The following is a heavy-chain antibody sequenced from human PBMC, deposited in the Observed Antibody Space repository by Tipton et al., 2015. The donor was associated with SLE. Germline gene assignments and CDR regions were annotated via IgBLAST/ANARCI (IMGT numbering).Heavy chain of an antibody. CDR2: SISHSGST. CDR3: ARHVDPTDYYYYAVDV. CDR1: GFTFSSYA. Sequence: LRLSCAASGFTFSSYAMGWVRQAPGKGLEWIGESISHSGSTNYNPSLKSRVTVSVDTSKNQFSLRLSSVSAADTAVYYCARHVDPTDYYYYAVDVWGQGTTVTVSS. J-gene: IGHJ6*02. V-gene: IGHV4-34*01.